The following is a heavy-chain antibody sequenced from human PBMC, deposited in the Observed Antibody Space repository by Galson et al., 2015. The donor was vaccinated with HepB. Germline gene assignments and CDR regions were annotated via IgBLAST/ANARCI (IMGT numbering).Heavy chain of an antibody. CDR1: GGSISSGTYY. V-gene: IGHV4-39*02. J-gene: IGHJ4*02. CDR2: IYYSGTT. CDR3: APRTLYGSAGPVQFDF. D-gene: IGHD3-10*01. Sequence: SETLSLTCTVSGGSISSGTYYWGWIRQPPGKGLEWIGSIYYSGTTHYNPSLKSRVIMSVDTSKNHFSLKLTSVTAADTAVYYCAPRTLYGSAGPVQFDFRGQGTMVPVSS.